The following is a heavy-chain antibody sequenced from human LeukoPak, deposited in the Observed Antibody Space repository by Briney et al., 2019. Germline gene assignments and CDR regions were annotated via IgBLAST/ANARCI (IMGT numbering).Heavy chain of an antibody. CDR2: IYDSGST. CDR1: GGSIRSSYYY. CDR3: ARDPYYYYYGMDV. Sequence: KPSETLSLTCTVSGGSIRSSYYYWGWIRQPPGKGLEWIGSIYDSGSTYYNPSLKSRVTISVDTSKNQFSLKLNSVTAADTAVYYCARDPYYYYYGMDVWGQGTTVTVSS. J-gene: IGHJ6*02. V-gene: IGHV4-39*02.